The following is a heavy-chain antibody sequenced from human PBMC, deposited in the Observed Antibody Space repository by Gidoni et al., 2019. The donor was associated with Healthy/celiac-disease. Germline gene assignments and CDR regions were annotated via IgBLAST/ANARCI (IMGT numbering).Heavy chain of an antibody. J-gene: IGHJ5*02. V-gene: IGHV1-2*02. Sequence: QVQLVQSGAEVKKPGASVQVSCKASGYTFTGYYMHWVRQAPGQGLEWMGWINPNSGGTNYAQKFQGRVTMTRDTSISTAYMELSRLRSDDTAVYYCARDTHDPYCSSTSCYTGWFDPWGQGTLVTVSS. CDR3: ARDTHDPYCSSTSCYTGWFDP. CDR2: INPNSGGT. D-gene: IGHD2-2*02. CDR1: GYTFTGYY.